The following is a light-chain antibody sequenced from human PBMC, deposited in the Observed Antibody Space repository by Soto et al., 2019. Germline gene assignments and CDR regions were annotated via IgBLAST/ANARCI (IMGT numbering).Light chain of an antibody. CDR3: QQYYNWPLT. Sequence: DIQMTQSPSTLSGSVGDRVTITCRASQGIANYFAWYQQKPGKAPKLLIYKASTLKSGVPSRFSGSGSGTEFTLTISSLQPDDFAVYYCQQYYNWPLTFGGGTRWIS. CDR2: KAS. CDR1: QGIANY. J-gene: IGKJ4*01. V-gene: IGKV1-5*03.